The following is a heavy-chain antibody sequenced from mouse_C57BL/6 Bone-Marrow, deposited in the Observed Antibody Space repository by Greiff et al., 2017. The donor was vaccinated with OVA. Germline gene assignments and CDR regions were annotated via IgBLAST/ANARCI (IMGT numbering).Heavy chain of an antibody. Sequence: DVKLVESGGGLVKPGGSLKLSCAASGFTFSSYAMSWVRQTPEKRLEWVATISDGGSYTYYPDNVKGRFTISRDNAKNNLYLQMSHLKSEDTAMYYCATYSPFAYWGQGTLVTVSA. CDR3: ATYSPFAY. J-gene: IGHJ3*01. CDR2: ISDGGSYT. D-gene: IGHD2-10*01. V-gene: IGHV5-4*03. CDR1: GFTFSSYA.